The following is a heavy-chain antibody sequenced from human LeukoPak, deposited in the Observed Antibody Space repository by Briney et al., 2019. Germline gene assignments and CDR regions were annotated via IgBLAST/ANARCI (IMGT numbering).Heavy chain of an antibody. V-gene: IGHV1-69*13. CDR1: GGTFSSYA. D-gene: IGHD3-10*01. Sequence: SVTVSCKASGGTFSSYAISWVRQAPGQGLEWMGGIIPIFGTANYAQKFQGRVTITADESTSTAYMELSSLRSEDTAVYYCARFREIDYYYYYGMDVWGQGTTVTVSS. CDR2: IIPIFGTA. CDR3: ARFREIDYYYYYGMDV. J-gene: IGHJ6*02.